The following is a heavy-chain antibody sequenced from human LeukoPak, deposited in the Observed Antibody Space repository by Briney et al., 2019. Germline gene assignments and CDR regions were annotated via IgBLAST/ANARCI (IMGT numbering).Heavy chain of an antibody. V-gene: IGHV3-53*05. CDR3: AKVGAVRSLDY. CDR2: IYSGGST. D-gene: IGHD6-19*01. J-gene: IGHJ4*02. CDR1: GFTVSSNY. Sequence: PGGSLRLSCAASGFTVSSNYMSWVRQAPGKGLEWVSVIYSGGSTYYADSVKGRFTISRDNSKNTLYLQMNSLRAEDTAVYYCAKVGAVRSLDYWGQGTLVTVSS.